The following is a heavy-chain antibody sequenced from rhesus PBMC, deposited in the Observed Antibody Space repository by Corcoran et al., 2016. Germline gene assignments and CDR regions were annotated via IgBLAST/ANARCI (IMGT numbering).Heavy chain of an antibody. D-gene: IGHD6-25*01. CDR2: IYGSGSST. Sequence: QLQLQESGPGLVKPSETLSVTCAVPGGSISSSYWSWIRQAPGKGLEWIGYIYGSGSSTNYNPSLKSRVTLSVDTSKNQLSLKLSSVTAADTAVYYCASHSGSWYYFDYWGQGVLVTVSS. CDR1: GGSISSSY. CDR3: ASHSGSWYYFDY. V-gene: IGHV4-169*02. J-gene: IGHJ4*01.